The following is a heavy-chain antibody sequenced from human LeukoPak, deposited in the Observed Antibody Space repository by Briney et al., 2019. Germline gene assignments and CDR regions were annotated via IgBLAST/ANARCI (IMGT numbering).Heavy chain of an antibody. CDR2: IYTSGST. D-gene: IGHD3-3*01. J-gene: IGHJ6*03. CDR1: GGSISSYY. V-gene: IGHV4-4*07. Sequence: SETLSLTCTVSGGSISSYYWSWIRQPAGKGLEWIGRIYTSGSTNYNPSLKSRVTMSVDTSKNPFSLKLSSVTAADTAVYYCASSYYDFWSGYYTDYYYYMDVWGKGTTVTVSS. CDR3: ASSYYDFWSGYYTDYYYYMDV.